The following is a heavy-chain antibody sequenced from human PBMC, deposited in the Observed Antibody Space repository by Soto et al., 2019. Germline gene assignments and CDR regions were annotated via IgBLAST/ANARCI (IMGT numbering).Heavy chain of an antibody. CDR1: GGTFSTYS. J-gene: IGHJ4*02. V-gene: IGHV1-69*06. CDR3: ASSSGNNYGVGTNYYFDY. CDR2: IIPIFGTA. D-gene: IGHD1-26*01. Sequence: QVQLVQSGAEVKKPGSSVKVSCKTSGGTFSTYSIVWVRQAPGEGLEWMGGIIPIFGTANYAQKFQDRVTITADKSTNTAVMELSSLKSEDTDMYYCASSSGNNYGVGTNYYFDYWGQGTLVTVSS.